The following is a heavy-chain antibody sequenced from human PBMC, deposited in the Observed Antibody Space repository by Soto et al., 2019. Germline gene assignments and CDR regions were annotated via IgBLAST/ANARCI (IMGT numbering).Heavy chain of an antibody. CDR2: INSDGSST. J-gene: IGHJ6*02. CDR3: ARDSVVAAAGTFYYYGMDV. Sequence: EVQLVESGGGLVQPGGSLRLSCAASGFTFSSYWMHWVRQAPGKGLVWVSRINSDGSSTSYADSVKGRFTISRDNAKNTLYLQMNSLRAEDTAVYYCARDSVVAAAGTFYYYGMDVWGQGTTVTVSS. CDR1: GFTFSSYW. D-gene: IGHD6-13*01. V-gene: IGHV3-74*01.